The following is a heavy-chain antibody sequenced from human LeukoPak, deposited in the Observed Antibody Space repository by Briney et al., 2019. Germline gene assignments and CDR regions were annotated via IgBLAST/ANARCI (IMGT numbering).Heavy chain of an antibody. CDR2: VNRDGSET. Sequence: GGPLSLSCAASGLALSSHGMPWFGQVQGGGPEWVANVNRDGSETYYLDSVKGRFTISKDNAKNSLYLQMNSLRAEDTALYHCARNNGMDVWGQGTTVIVSS. CDR1: GLALSSHG. V-gene: IGHV3-7*03. CDR3: ARNNGMDV. J-gene: IGHJ6*02.